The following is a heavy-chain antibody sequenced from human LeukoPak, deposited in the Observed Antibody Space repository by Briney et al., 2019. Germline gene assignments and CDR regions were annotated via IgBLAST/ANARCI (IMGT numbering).Heavy chain of an antibody. Sequence: PGGSLRLSCAASGVTVSTIYMRWVRQAPGKGLDWVSVIYPDGKAYYAESVKGRFTISRDSSENTLFLQMNSLRTEDTGVYYCATLKGWYGEGCFDYWGQGTLVTVSS. V-gene: IGHV3-53*01. D-gene: IGHD3-10*01. CDR3: ATLKGWYGEGCFDY. CDR1: GVTVSTIY. CDR2: IYPDGKA. J-gene: IGHJ4*02.